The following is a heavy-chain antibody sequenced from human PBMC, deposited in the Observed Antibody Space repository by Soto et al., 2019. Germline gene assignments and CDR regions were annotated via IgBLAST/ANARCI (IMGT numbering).Heavy chain of an antibody. CDR3: AEHYDSSGYPFYPDH. CDR1: GFTFSSYA. V-gene: IGHV3-23*01. CDR2: ISGSGGSI. J-gene: IGHJ4*02. Sequence: EVQLLESGGGLVQPGGSLRLSCAASGFTFSSYAMSWVRQAPGKGLEWVSAISGSGGSIYYADSVKGRFTISRDNSKNTLYLQMNSLRAEDTAVYYCAEHYDSSGYPFYPDHWGQGTLVTVSS. D-gene: IGHD3-22*01.